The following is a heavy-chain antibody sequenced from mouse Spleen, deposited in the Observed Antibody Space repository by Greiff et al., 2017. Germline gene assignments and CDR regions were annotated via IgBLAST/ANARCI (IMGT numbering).Heavy chain of an antibody. CDR1: GYAFTNYL. CDR3: ARGDDGYYYAMDY. Sequence: QVQLKQSGAELVRPGTSVKVSCKAPGYAFTNYLIEWVKQRPGQGLEWIGVINPGSGGTNYNEKFKGKATLTADKSSSTAYMQLSSLTSEDSAVYFCARGDDGYYYAMDYWGQGASVTVSS. D-gene: IGHD2-3*01. V-gene: IGHV1-54*01. J-gene: IGHJ4*01. CDR2: INPGSGGT.